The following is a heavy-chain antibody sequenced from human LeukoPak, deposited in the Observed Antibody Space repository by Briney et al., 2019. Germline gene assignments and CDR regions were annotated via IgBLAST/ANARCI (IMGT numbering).Heavy chain of an antibody. CDR1: GFTFSSYW. CDR3: ARGAGWPN. CDR2: INQNGSDK. J-gene: IGHJ4*02. V-gene: IGHV3-7*01. Sequence: GGSLRLSCAVSGFTFSSYWMNWVRQAPGKGLEWVANINQNGSDKYYVESVKGRFTISRDNAKNSLYLQMNGLRDEDTAVYFCARGAGWPNWGQGTLVTVSS. D-gene: IGHD6-19*01.